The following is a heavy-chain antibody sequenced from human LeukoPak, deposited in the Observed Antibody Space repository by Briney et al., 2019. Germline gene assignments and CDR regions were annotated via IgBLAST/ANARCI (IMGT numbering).Heavy chain of an antibody. CDR1: GYSFTSYW. Sequence: GESLKISCKGSGYSFTSYWIGWVRQMPGKGLEWMGIIYPGDSDTRYSPSFQGQVTISADKSISPAYLQWSSLKASDTAMYYCARQTGIAAARDAFDIRGQGTMVTVSS. D-gene: IGHD6-13*01. V-gene: IGHV5-51*01. CDR2: IYPGDSDT. CDR3: ARQTGIAAARDAFDI. J-gene: IGHJ3*02.